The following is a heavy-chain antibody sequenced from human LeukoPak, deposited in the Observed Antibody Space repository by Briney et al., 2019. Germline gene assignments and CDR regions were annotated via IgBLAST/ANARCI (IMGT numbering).Heavy chain of an antibody. Sequence: GGSLRLSCAASGFIFSSYEMSWVRHVPGKGLEWISYISNSGSTIYYADSVKGRFTISRDNARNSLYLQMNSLRAEDTAVYYCAELGITMIGGVWGKGTTVTISS. CDR3: AELGITMIGGV. CDR1: GFIFSSYE. V-gene: IGHV3-48*03. CDR2: ISNSGSTI. D-gene: IGHD3-10*02. J-gene: IGHJ6*04.